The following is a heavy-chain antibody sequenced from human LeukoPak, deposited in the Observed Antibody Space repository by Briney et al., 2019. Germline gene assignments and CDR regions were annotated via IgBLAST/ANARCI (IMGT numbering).Heavy chain of an antibody. J-gene: IGHJ4*02. CDR3: ASRVAVAIDY. D-gene: IGHD6-19*01. Sequence: SETLSLTCTVSGGSISGSSYYWGWIRQPPGKGLEWIGSMYYSGSTYYNTSLKSRVTISVDTSKNQFSLKLSSVTAADTAVYYCASRVAVAIDYWGQGTLVTVSS. CDR2: MYYSGST. CDR1: GGSISGSSYY. V-gene: IGHV4-39*01.